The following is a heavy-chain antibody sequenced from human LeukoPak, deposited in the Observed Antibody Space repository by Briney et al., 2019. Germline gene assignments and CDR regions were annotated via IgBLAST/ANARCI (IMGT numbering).Heavy chain of an antibody. CDR2: ISNDGSSK. CDR3: ARVRWYGYNWFDP. D-gene: IGHD6-13*01. V-gene: IGHV3-30*03. CDR1: GFTFSSYA. J-gene: IGHJ5*02. Sequence: GGSLRLSCAASGFTFSSYAMHWVRQAPGKGLEWVAFISNDGSSKYYADSAEGRFTISRDNSKNTLYFQMNSLRTEDTAVYYCARVRWYGYNWFDPWGQGTLVTVSS.